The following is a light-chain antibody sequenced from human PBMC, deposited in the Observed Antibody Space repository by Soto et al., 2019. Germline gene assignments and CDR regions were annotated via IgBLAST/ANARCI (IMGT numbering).Light chain of an antibody. V-gene: IGLV1-40*01. CDR3: QSYDSSLGFV. J-gene: IGLJ1*01. CDR1: SSNIGVDYD. Sequence: QSVLTQPPSVSGAPGQRVTLSCIGSSSNIGVDYDVHWYQQLPGTAPKLLIYGNINRRSGVPDRFSGSKYGASAGLAIAGLQVEDGGDYDCQSYDSSLGFVCGTGTKVTVL. CDR2: GNI.